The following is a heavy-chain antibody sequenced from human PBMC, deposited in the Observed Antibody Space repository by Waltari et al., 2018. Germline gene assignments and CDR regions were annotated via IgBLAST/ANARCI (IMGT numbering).Heavy chain of an antibody. D-gene: IGHD3-22*01. V-gene: IGHV1-18*01. CDR1: GYTFTSYG. CDR2: ISAYNGNT. J-gene: IGHJ3*02. CDR3: ARVSPRDYYDSSGYGAFDI. Sequence: QVQLVQSGAEVKKPGASVKVSCKASGYTFTSYGISWVRQAPGQGLEWMGWISAYNGNTNYAQKLQGRVTMTTDTSTSTAYMELRSLGSDDTAVYYCARVSPRDYYDSSGYGAFDIWGQGTMVTVSS.